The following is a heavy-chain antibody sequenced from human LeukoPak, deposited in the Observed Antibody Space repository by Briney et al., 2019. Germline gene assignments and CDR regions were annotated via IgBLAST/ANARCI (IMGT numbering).Heavy chain of an antibody. CDR3: ARATGYCSSTSCYHRPLDY. CDR2: IIPIFGTA. Sequence: SVKVSCKASGGTFSSYAISWVRQAPGQGLEWMGGIIPIFGTANYAQKFQGRVTITADESTSTAYMELSSLRSEDTAVYYCARATGYCSSTSCYHRPLDYWGQGTLVTVSS. V-gene: IGHV1-69*13. J-gene: IGHJ4*02. CDR1: GGTFSSYA. D-gene: IGHD2-2*01.